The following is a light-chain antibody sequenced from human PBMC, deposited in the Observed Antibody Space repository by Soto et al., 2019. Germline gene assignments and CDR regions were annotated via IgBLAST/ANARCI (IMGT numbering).Light chain of an antibody. V-gene: IGKV3-20*01. CDR2: DAS. J-gene: IGKJ1*01. CDR3: QQYGSSGT. Sequence: EIVLTQSPATLSLSPGDRATLFCRASQSFGGYLGWYQQRPGQAPRLLIYDASSRATGIPDRFSGSGSGTDFTLTISRLEPEDFAVYYCQQYGSSGTFGQGTKVDIK. CDR1: QSFGGY.